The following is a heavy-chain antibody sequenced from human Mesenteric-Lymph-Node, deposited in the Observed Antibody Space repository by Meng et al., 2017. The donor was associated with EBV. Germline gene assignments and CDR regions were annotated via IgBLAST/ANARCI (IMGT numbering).Heavy chain of an antibody. D-gene: IGHD5-18*01. CDR3: VKGNRGSYGYNHHFDY. V-gene: IGHV3-33*03. J-gene: IGHJ4*02. Sequence: DSVKGRFTISRDNAKNTLCLQLNSLRAEDTAVYYCVKGNRGSYGYNHHFDYWGQGTLVTVSS.